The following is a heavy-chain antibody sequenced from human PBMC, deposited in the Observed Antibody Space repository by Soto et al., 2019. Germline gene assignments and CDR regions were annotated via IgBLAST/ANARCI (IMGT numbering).Heavy chain of an antibody. CDR2: MNPNSGNT. CDR1: GYTFTSYD. CDR3: ATWPDGYYCYGMDV. J-gene: IGHJ6*02. V-gene: IGHV1-8*01. Sequence: QVQLVQSGAEVKKPGASVKVSCKASGYTFTSYDINWVRQATGQGLEWMGWMNPNSGNTGYAQKFQGRVTMTRNTAISTAYMERSNLRDEDTDVYYCATWPDGYYCYGMDVWGQGTTVTVSS.